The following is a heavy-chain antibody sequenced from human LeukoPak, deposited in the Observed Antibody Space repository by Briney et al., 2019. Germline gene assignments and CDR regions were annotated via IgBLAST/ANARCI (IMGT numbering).Heavy chain of an antibody. D-gene: IGHD2-15*01. J-gene: IGHJ5*02. V-gene: IGHV1-69*04. Sequence: SVEVSCKASGGTFSSYAISWVRQAPGQGLEWMGRIIPIFGIANYAQKFQGRVTITADKSTSTAYMELSSLRSEDTAVYYCASSPPSRYCSGGSCVNWFDPWGQGTLVTVSS. CDR3: ASSPPSRYCSGGSCVNWFDP. CDR2: IIPIFGIA. CDR1: GGTFSSYA.